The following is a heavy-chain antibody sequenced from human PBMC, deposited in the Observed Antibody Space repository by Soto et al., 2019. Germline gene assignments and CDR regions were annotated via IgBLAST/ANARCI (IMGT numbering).Heavy chain of an antibody. CDR3: ARAYYYDSSGYYYVGY. J-gene: IGHJ4*02. D-gene: IGHD3-22*01. CDR2: INPSGGST. CDR1: GYTFTSYY. Sequence: ASVKVSCKASGYTFTSYYMHWVRQAPGQGLEWMGIINPSGGSTSYAQKFQGRVTMTRDTSTSTVYMELSSLRSEDTAVYYCARAYYYDSSGYYYVGYWGQGTLVTVSS. V-gene: IGHV1-46*01.